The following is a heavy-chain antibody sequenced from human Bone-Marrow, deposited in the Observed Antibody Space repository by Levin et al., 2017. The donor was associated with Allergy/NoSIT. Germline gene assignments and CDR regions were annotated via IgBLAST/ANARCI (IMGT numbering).Heavy chain of an antibody. D-gene: IGHD2-8*01. CDR2: IYYSGST. J-gene: IGHJ4*02. CDR1: GGSISSYY. V-gene: IGHV4-59*08. Sequence: SGGSLRLSCTVSGGSISSYYWSWIRQPPGKGLEWIGYIYYSGSTNYNPSLKSRVTISVDTSKNQFSLKLSSVTAADTAVYYCASLGYCTNGVCYTERPFDYWGQGTLVTVSS. CDR3: ASLGYCTNGVCYTERPFDY.